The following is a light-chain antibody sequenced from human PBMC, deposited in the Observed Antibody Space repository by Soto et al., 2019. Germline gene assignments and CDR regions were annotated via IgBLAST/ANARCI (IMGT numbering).Light chain of an antibody. CDR3: QQYNSYSRT. V-gene: IGKV1-5*01. J-gene: IGKJ1*01. Sequence: DIQMTQSPSTLSASVGDRVTITCRASQSLSGWLAWYQQKPGKAPNLLIYDTSTLKSGVPSRFSGSGSGTDFTLTISSLQPEDFATYDCQQYNSYSRTFGQGTKVEI. CDR1: QSLSGW. CDR2: DTS.